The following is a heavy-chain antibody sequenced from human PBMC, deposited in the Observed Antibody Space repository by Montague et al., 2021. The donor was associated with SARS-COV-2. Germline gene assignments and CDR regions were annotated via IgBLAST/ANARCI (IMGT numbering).Heavy chain of an antibody. CDR3: AKSAWHNWYFDI. CDR1: GDSISRNSYY. J-gene: IGHJ2*01. D-gene: IGHD2/OR15-2a*01. Sequence: SETLSLTCTVSGDSISRNSYYWGWIRQPPGKGLEWIGSMPYSGSTYHNPSLKSRVSISVDTSKNQFSLKLSSMTAADTAVYYCAKSAWHNWYFDIWGRGTLVTVPS. CDR2: MPYSGST. V-gene: IGHV4-39*01.